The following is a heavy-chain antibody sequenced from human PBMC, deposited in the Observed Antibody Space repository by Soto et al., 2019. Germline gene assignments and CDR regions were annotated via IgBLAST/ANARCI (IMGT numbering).Heavy chain of an antibody. D-gene: IGHD3-10*01. CDR1: GFTFSSYG. V-gene: IGHV3-33*01. CDR2: IWYEGSNK. J-gene: IGHJ4*02. CDR3: ARDLRILKRNYYGSGSYFTPSGIFDY. Sequence: GGSPRLSCAASGFTFSSYGMHWVRQAPGKGLEWVAVIWYEGSNKYYADSVKGRFTISRDNSKNTLYLQMNSLRAEDTAVYYRARDLRILKRNYYGSGSYFTPSGIFDYWGQGTLVTVSS.